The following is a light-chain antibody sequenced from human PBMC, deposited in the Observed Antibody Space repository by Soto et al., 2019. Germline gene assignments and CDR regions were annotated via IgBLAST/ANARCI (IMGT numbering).Light chain of an antibody. CDR3: QQYGSSPRT. CDR2: DAS. V-gene: IGKV3-20*01. CDR1: QTFGSTY. J-gene: IGKJ1*01. Sequence: ESVLTRSQGTLSLSPGERVTLSCRASQTFGSTYLAWYQQKPGQSPRLLIYDASSRATGIPDRFSGSGSGTDFTLTISRLEPEDFAVYYCQQYGSSPRTFGQGTKVEIK.